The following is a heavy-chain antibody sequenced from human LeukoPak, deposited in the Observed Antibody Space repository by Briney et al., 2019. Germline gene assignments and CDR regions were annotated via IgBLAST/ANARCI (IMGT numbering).Heavy chain of an antibody. CDR3: ARGSHYDSGSNSYDY. V-gene: IGHV3-13*04. J-gene: IGHJ4*02. Sequence: GGSLRLSCVVAGFTVSAYDMHWARQTTGNDLEWVSGIAIAGGTFYPDSVKGRFTISRDNSKNTLYLQMNSLRAEDTAIYYCARGSHYDSGSNSYDYWGQGTLVTVSS. D-gene: IGHD3-10*01. CDR1: GFTVSAYD. CDR2: IAIAGGT.